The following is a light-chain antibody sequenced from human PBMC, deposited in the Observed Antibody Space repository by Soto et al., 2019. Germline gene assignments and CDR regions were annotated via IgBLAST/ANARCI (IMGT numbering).Light chain of an antibody. CDR3: QQANTFPWT. V-gene: IGKV1-12*01. Sequence: DIQLTQSPSSVSSSVGDIVTITCRASQDISTRLAWYQQKPGTAPKLLIYAASTLLSGVPSRFSGSGSGTDFSLTVSSLQPEDLATYFCQQANTFPWTFGQGTKVDIK. CDR2: AAS. CDR1: QDISTR. J-gene: IGKJ1*01.